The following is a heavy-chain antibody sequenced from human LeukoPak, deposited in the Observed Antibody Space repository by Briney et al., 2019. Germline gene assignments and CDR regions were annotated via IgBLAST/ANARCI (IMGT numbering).Heavy chain of an antibody. CDR2: IYSGGST. D-gene: IGHD1-26*01. CDR3: ARDQGSYYGY. J-gene: IGHJ4*02. CDR1: GFTFSDYY. V-gene: IGHV3-53*01. Sequence: GGSLRLSCAASGFTFSDYYMSWVRQAPGKGLEWVSVIYSGGSTYYADSVKGRFTISRDNSKNTLYLQMNSLRAEDTAVYYCARDQGSYYGYWGQGTLVTVSS.